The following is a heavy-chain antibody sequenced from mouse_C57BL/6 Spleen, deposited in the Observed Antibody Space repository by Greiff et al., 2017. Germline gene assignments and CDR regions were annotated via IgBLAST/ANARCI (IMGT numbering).Heavy chain of an antibody. Sequence: VQLQQSGAELVKPGASVKISCKASGYAFSSYWMHWVKQRPGQGLEWIGQIYPGDGDTKYNRKFKGKATLTADKSSSTAYMQLSSLTSEDSAVYFCARDSSGYVGFAYWGQGTLVTVSA. CDR2: IYPGDGDT. CDR1: GYAFSSYW. CDR3: ARDSSGYVGFAY. J-gene: IGHJ3*01. V-gene: IGHV1-80*01. D-gene: IGHD3-2*02.